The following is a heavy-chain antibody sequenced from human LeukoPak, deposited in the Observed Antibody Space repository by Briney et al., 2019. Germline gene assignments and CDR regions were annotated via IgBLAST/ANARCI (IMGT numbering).Heavy chain of an antibody. V-gene: IGHV4-39*01. Sequence: SETFSVACTVSGGSISIISSSTYYWGWIRQAPGKGLEWIGSLYYGENSHYNPSLKSRATLSVDTSNNQFSLKLTSVTAADAAVYFCARQLPTAAADTKGYFDYWGQGTVGTVSS. CDR1: GGSISIISSSTYY. CDR2: LYYGENS. CDR3: ARQLPTAAADTKGYFDY. D-gene: IGHD6-25*01. J-gene: IGHJ4*02.